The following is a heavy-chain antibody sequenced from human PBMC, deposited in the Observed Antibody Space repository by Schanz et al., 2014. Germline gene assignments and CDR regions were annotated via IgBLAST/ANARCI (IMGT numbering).Heavy chain of an antibody. CDR2: INPNSGTT. CDR1: GYTFTGYY. Sequence: QVQLVQSGAEMKKPGASVKVSCKASGYTFTGYYMHWVRQAPGQGLEWMGWINPNSGTTNYAQKLQGWVARTRDPSINTAYMELSKLKTDDTAVYYVSRSFSGYDPAGALDYWGQGTLVAVSS. CDR3: SRSFSGYDPAGALDY. J-gene: IGHJ4*02. V-gene: IGHV1-2*04. D-gene: IGHD5-12*01.